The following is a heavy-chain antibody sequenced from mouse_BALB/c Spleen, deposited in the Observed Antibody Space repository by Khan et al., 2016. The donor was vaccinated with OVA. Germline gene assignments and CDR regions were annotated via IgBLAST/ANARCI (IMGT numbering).Heavy chain of an antibody. J-gene: IGHJ3*01. CDR2: ISTYYGDV. CDR1: GYTFTDFT. CDR3: TGEAGGSRFAY. Sequence: VKLLESGAELVRPGVSVKISCKGSGYTFTDFTIHWVKQSHALSLEWNGVISTYYGDVTYNQKFKGKATMTVDKSSSTTYMELARLTSEDSAIFDCTGEAGGSRFAYWGQGTLVTVSA. V-gene: IGHV1S137*01.